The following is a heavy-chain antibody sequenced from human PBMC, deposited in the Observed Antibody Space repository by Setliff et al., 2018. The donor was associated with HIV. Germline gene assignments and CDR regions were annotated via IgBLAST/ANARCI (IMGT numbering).Heavy chain of an antibody. V-gene: IGHV3-15*01. CDR2: IKSKTDGGTT. D-gene: IGHD3-10*01. CDR1: GFTFSNAW. J-gene: IGHJ6*02. CDR3: TYYGSGSESDYYYYGMDV. Sequence: PGGSLRLSCAASGFTFSNAWMSWVRQAPGKGLEWVGRIKSKTDGGTTDYAAPVKGRFTISRDDSKNTLYLQMNSLKTEDTAVYYCTYYGSGSESDYYYYGMDVWGQGTTVTVSS.